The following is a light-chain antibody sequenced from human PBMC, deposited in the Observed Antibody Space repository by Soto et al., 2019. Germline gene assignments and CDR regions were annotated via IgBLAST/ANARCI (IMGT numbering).Light chain of an antibody. CDR1: QSVSSN. Sequence: EIVMTQSPATLSVSPGERATLSCRASQSVSSNLAWYQQKPGQAPRLLIYGASTRATGIPARFSGSGSGTEFTLTISSLQSEDSAVYYCQQHNKWHTFGQGTKLEIK. V-gene: IGKV3-15*01. CDR2: GAS. CDR3: QQHNKWHT. J-gene: IGKJ2*01.